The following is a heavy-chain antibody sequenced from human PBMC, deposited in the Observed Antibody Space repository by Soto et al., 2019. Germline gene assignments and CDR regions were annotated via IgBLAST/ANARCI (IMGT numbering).Heavy chain of an antibody. CDR2: ISYDGSNK. Sequence: QVQLVESGGGVVQPGRSLRLSCAASGFTFSSYPMHWVRQAPGKGLEWVAVISYDGSNKYYADSVKGRFTISRDNSKNTLYLQMNSLRAEDTAVYYCARDRVAWSGYYRGFDYWGQGTLVTVSS. D-gene: IGHD3-3*01. J-gene: IGHJ4*02. CDR3: ARDRVAWSGYYRGFDY. CDR1: GFTFSSYP. V-gene: IGHV3-30-3*01.